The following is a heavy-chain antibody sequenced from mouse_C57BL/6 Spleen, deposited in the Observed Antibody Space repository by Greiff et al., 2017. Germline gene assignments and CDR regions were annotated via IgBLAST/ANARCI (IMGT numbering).Heavy chain of an antibody. Sequence: QVQLQQSGPELVKPGASVKISCKASGYAFSSSWMNWVKQRPGKGLEWIGRIYPGDGDTNYNGKFKGKATLTADKSSSTAYMQLSSLTSEDSAVYFCALDSSGYGDYWGQGTTLTVSS. CDR1: GYAFSSSW. V-gene: IGHV1-82*01. D-gene: IGHD3-2*02. CDR3: ALDSSGYGDY. J-gene: IGHJ2*01. CDR2: IYPGDGDT.